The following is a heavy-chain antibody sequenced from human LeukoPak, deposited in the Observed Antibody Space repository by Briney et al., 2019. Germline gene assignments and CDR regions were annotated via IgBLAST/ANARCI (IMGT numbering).Heavy chain of an antibody. D-gene: IGHD3-16*01. V-gene: IGHV3-7*01. Sequence: AGSLRLSCAASGFTFSDSWMSWGRRAPGKRLEWVANMNQDGSAKGYVDSVKGRFTISRDNARNSLYLQMSSLRPEDTAVYYCATYTHWVAGDVWGQGTTVTVSS. CDR3: ATYTHWVAGDV. J-gene: IGHJ6*02. CDR2: MNQDGSAK. CDR1: GFTFSDSW.